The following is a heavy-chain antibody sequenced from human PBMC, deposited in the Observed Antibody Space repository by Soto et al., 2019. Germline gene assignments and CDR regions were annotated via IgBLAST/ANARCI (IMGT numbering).Heavy chain of an antibody. D-gene: IGHD3-22*01. V-gene: IGHV1-18*01. Sequence: ASVKVSCKASGYTFTSYGISGVRQAPGQGLEWMGWISAYNGNTNYAQKLQGRVTMTTDTSTSTAYMELRSLRSDDTAVYYCARECYYDSSGYDRGAFDIWGQGTMVTVSS. CDR2: ISAYNGNT. J-gene: IGHJ3*02. CDR1: GYTFTSYG. CDR3: ARECYYDSSGYDRGAFDI.